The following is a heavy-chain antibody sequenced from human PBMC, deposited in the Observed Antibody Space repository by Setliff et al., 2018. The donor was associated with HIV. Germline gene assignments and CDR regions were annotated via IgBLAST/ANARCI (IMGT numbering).Heavy chain of an antibody. CDR1: GGSSNSYY. CDR2: IYTSGGT. Sequence: SETLSLTCTVSGGSSNSYYWSWIRQPPGKGLEWIGYIYTSGGTNYNPSLKSRVTISVDTSKNQFSLKLNSVTAADTAVYYCARDQSDYNVLTGFGDFDYWGHGTLVTVS. V-gene: IGHV4-4*09. CDR3: ARDQSDYNVLTGFGDFDY. J-gene: IGHJ4*01. D-gene: IGHD3-9*01.